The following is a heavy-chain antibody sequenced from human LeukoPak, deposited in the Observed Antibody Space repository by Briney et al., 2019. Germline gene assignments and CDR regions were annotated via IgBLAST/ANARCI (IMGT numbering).Heavy chain of an antibody. Sequence: AGGSLRLSRAASGFTFSNYGMHWVRQAPGKGLEWISYISSSSSTIYYADSVKGRFTISRDNAKNSLYLQMNSLRAEDTAVYHCTREAVGDAFDIWGQGTMVTVSS. CDR1: GFTFSNYG. J-gene: IGHJ3*02. CDR2: ISSSSSTI. CDR3: TREAVGDAFDI. D-gene: IGHD6-19*01. V-gene: IGHV3-48*01.